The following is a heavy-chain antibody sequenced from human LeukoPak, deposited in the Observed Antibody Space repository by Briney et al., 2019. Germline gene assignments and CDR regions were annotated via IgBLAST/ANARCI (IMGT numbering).Heavy chain of an antibody. J-gene: IGHJ4*02. D-gene: IGHD3-16*01. CDR2: ISDSGGST. V-gene: IGHV3-23*01. CDR1: GFTFSGYA. CDR3: AKVEGGSYDY. Sequence: GGSLRLFCAASGFTFSGYAMSWVRQARGKGLECVSAISDSGGSTYYADSVRGRFTISRDNSKNTLYLQMTSLRAEDTAVYHCAKVEGGSYDYWGQGTLVTVSS.